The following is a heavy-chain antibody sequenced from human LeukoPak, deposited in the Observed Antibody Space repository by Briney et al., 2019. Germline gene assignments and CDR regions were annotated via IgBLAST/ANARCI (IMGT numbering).Heavy chain of an antibody. CDR1: GGSISSSNW. CDR3: ARALTHIAAAGTADAFDI. D-gene: IGHD6-13*01. Sequence: SGTLSLTCAVSGGSISSSNWWSWVRQPPGKGLEWIGEIYHSGSTNYNPSLKSRVTISADTSKNQFSLKLSSVTAADTAVYYCARALTHIAAAGTADAFDIWGQGTMVTVSS. J-gene: IGHJ3*02. CDR2: IYHSGST. V-gene: IGHV4-4*02.